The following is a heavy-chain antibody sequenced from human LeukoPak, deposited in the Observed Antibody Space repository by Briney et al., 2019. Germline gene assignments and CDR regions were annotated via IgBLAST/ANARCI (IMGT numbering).Heavy chain of an antibody. CDR2: IYYSGST. Sequence: ETLSLTCTVSGGSVSSGSYYWSWIRQPPGKGLEWIGYIYYSGSTNYNPSLKSRVTISVDTSKNQFSLKLSSVTAADTAVYHCAREAMYSYGNNFDYWGQGTLVTVSS. CDR1: GGSVSSGSYY. J-gene: IGHJ4*02. CDR3: AREAMYSYGNNFDY. V-gene: IGHV4-61*01. D-gene: IGHD5-18*01.